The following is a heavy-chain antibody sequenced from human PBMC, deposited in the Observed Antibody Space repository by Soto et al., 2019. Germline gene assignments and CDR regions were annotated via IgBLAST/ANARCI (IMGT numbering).Heavy chain of an antibody. D-gene: IGHD3-3*01. CDR2: ISYDGSNK. Sequence: QVQLVESGGGVVQPGRSLRLSCAASGFTFSSYGMHWVRQAPGKGLEWVAVISYDGSNKYYADSVKGRFTISRDNSKNTLYLQMNSLRAEDTAVYYCAKDNRFFGVVVYYFDYWGQGTLVTVSS. CDR3: AKDNRFFGVVVYYFDY. CDR1: GFTFSSYG. J-gene: IGHJ4*02. V-gene: IGHV3-30*18.